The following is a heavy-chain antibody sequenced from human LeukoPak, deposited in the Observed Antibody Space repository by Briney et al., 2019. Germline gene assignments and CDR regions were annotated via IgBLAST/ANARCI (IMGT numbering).Heavy chain of an antibody. CDR3: ARHSLGYSDY. CDR2: INSDESIT. CDR1: GFTFSSNW. V-gene: IGHV3-74*01. Sequence: PGGSLRLSCAASGFTFSSNWMHWVRQAPGKGLVWVSTINSDESITRYADSVKGRFSISRDNAKNTVYLQMNSLRAEDTAVYYCARHSLGYSDYWGQGTLVTVSS. J-gene: IGHJ4*02. D-gene: IGHD4-11*01.